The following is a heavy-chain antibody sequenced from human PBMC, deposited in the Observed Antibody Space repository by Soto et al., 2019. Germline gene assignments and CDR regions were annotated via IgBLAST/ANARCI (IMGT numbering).Heavy chain of an antibody. CDR2: ISGSGGNT. D-gene: IGHD3-10*01. J-gene: IGHJ3*01. Sequence: EVQLLESGGGLVQPGGSLRPSCAASGFTFSSYAMSWVRQAPGKGLEWVSAISGSGGNTYYADSGKGRFTISRDNSKNTLYLQMNTLRPEDPAGYDCAKGREGFGSDAFDLWGQGTMVTVSS. V-gene: IGHV3-23*01. CDR1: GFTFSSYA. CDR3: AKGREGFGSDAFDL.